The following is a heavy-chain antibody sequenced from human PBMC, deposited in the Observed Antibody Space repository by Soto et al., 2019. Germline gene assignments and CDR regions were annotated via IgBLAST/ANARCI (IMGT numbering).Heavy chain of an antibody. CDR2: IYPGNSET. J-gene: IGHJ6*02. Sequence: EVQLVQSGAEVKEPGESLKISCKGSGYSFSNTWINWVRQMPGKGLEWMGIIYPGNSETRYSPSFQGQVTLSADKSINTADLQWSSLKASDTATYYCAKEAGSAYYGRDVWGQGTTVSVSS. D-gene: IGHD6-19*01. V-gene: IGHV5-51*03. CDR3: AKEAGSAYYGRDV. CDR1: GYSFSNTW.